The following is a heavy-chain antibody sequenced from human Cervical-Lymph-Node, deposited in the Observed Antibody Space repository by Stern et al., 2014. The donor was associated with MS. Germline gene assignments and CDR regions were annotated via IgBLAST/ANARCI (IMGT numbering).Heavy chain of an antibody. CDR3: ARGIVTNRPAATLHNLFDP. J-gene: IGHJ5*02. V-gene: IGHV1-69*04. CDR1: GGTFSSSYA. D-gene: IGHD2-15*01. Sequence: QVQLVQSGAEVKKPGSPVNVSCKASGGTFSSSYAVSWVRQAPGQGLEWMGRIIPMIGLANYAQKFQTRLTITADKSSSTVYMRLSSLTSEDTALYYCARGIVTNRPAATLHNLFDPWGQGTLVTVSS. CDR2: IIPMIGLA.